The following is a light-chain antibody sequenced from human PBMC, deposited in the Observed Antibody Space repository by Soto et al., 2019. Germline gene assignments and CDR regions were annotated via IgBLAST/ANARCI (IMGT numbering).Light chain of an antibody. J-gene: IGKJ3*01. CDR2: GAS. V-gene: IGKV3-20*01. Sequence: EIVLTQSPGTLSLSPGERVTLSCRASQSVTRSFLAWYQQEPGQAPRLLIYGASSRATGIPDRFSGSGSGTDFTLTISRLEPEDFAVYYCHQYGSSPQAFGPGTKVDIK. CDR1: QSVTRSF. CDR3: HQYGSSPQA.